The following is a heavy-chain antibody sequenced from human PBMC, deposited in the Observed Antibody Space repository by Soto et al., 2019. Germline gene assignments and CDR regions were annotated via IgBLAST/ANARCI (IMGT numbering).Heavy chain of an antibody. CDR2: INTNTGNP. J-gene: IGHJ6*02. Sequence: QVQLVQSGSELKKPGASVKVSCKASGYTFTSYAMNWVRQAPGQGLEWMGWINTNTGNPTYAQGFTGRFVFSLDTSXXTXYXXICSLKAEDTAVYYCARDPGQQLVRGGYYYYGMDVWGQGTTVTVSS. CDR3: ARDPGQQLVRGGYYYYGMDV. V-gene: IGHV7-4-1*01. CDR1: GYTFTSYA. D-gene: IGHD6-13*01.